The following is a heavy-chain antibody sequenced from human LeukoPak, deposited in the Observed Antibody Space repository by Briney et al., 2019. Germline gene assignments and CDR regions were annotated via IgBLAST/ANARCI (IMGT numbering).Heavy chain of an antibody. J-gene: IGHJ4*02. Sequence: SQTLSLTCTVSGGTISSGGYYWRWIRQHPGKGLEWIAYMYYSGSTEYNPSLKSRVTISVDTSNNQFSLKLSSLTAADTAVYYCARVPHDSSGYGYFDYWGQGTLVTVSS. CDR2: MYYSGST. V-gene: IGHV4-31*03. CDR1: GGTISSGGYY. D-gene: IGHD3-22*01. CDR3: ARVPHDSSGYGYFDY.